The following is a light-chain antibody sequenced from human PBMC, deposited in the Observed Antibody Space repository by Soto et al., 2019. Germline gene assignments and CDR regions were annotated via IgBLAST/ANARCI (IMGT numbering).Light chain of an antibody. Sequence: DIQMTQYPSSVSASVGDRVTITCRASQGISSWLDWYQQKPGKAPKLMIYAAFSLQRGVPSGFSGSGSGTDFPLTISSLQPEDFATYYCQQANSFPFITFGQGTRLASK. CDR1: QGISSW. CDR2: AAF. V-gene: IGKV1-12*01. CDR3: QQANSFPFIT. J-gene: IGKJ5*01.